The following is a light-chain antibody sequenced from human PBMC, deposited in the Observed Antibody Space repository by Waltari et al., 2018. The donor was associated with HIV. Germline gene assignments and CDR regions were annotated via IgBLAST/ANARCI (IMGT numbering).Light chain of an antibody. CDR2: RNN. CDR3: ATWDDSLSVVV. Sequence: QSVLTQPPSASGTPGQRVTISCSGSSSHIGSNYVSWYQPLPGTAPKLLIYRNNQRPSGVPDRFSGSKSGTSASLAISGLRSEDEADYYCATWDDSLSVVVFGGGTKLTVL. V-gene: IGLV1-47*01. CDR1: SSHIGSNY. J-gene: IGLJ2*01.